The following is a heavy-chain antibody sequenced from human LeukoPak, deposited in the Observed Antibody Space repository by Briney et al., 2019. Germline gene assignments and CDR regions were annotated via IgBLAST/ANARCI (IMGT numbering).Heavy chain of an antibody. CDR3: ARGGPPYSDYDYYFDY. CDR1: GYTFTSYY. D-gene: IGHD5-12*01. V-gene: IGHV1-46*01. J-gene: IGHJ4*02. CDR2: INPSGGST. Sequence: GASVKVSCKASGYTFTSYYMHWVRQAPGQGLEWMGIINPSGGSTSYAQKFQGRVTMTRDMSTSTVYMELSSLRSEDTAVYYCARGGPPYSDYDYYFDYWGQGTLVTVSS.